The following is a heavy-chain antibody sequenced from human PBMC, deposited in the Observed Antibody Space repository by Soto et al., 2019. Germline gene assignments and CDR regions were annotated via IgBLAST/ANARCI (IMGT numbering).Heavy chain of an antibody. Sequence: ASVKVSCKASGYTFINYYMHWVRQAPGQGLEWMGIINPNGGSTTYAQKFQGRVSLTRDTSTNTVNMELSSLRSEDTAVYYCAREKWLVRRNDPFDIWGQGTMVTVSS. CDR1: GYTFINYY. D-gene: IGHD6-19*01. V-gene: IGHV1-46*01. CDR2: INPNGGST. J-gene: IGHJ3*02. CDR3: AREKWLVRRNDPFDI.